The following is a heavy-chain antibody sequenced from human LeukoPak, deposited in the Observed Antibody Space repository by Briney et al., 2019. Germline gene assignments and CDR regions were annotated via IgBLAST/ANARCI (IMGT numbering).Heavy chain of an antibody. CDR2: INHSGST. CDR3: ARGPAVVGYDFWSGYYRGPFDY. CDR1: GGFFSGYY. Sequence: SETLSLTCAVYGGFFSGYYWSWIRQPPGKGLEWIGEINHSGSTNYNPSLKSRVTISVDTSKNQFSLKLSSVTAADTAVYYCARGPAVVGYDFWSGYYRGPFDYWGQGTLVTVSS. V-gene: IGHV4-34*01. J-gene: IGHJ4*02. D-gene: IGHD3-3*01.